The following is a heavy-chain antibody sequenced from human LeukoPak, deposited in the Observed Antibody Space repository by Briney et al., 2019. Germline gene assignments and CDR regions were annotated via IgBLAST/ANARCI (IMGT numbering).Heavy chain of an antibody. CDR1: GGSISSYY. J-gene: IGHJ4*02. V-gene: IGHV4-59*08. D-gene: IGHD3-10*01. CDR2: IYYSGST. Sequence: SETLSLTCTVSGGSISSYYWSWIRQPPGKGLEWIGYIYYSGSTNYNPSLKSRVTISVDTSKNQFSLKLSSVTAADTAVYYCARPITMVRGVIGYYFDYWGQGTLVTVSS. CDR3: ARPITMVRGVIGYYFDY.